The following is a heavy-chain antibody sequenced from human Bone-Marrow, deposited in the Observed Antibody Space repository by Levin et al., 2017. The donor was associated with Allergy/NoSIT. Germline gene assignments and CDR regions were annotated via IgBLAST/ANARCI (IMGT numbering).Heavy chain of an antibody. CDR3: ARDYGDYYFDY. V-gene: IGHV4-39*02. CDR2: IYYSGYT. D-gene: IGHD4-17*01. CDR1: GDSIRSSTYY. Sequence: SETLSLTCTVSGDSIRSSTYYWGWIRQPPGKGLEWIGNIYYSGYTYYNPSLKSRVTISVDTSKNQFSLKLSSVTAADTAVYYCARDYGDYYFDYWGQGTLVTVSS. J-gene: IGHJ4*02.